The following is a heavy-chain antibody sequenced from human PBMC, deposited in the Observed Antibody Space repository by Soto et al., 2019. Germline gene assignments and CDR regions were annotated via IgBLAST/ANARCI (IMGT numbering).Heavy chain of an antibody. CDR1: GGSITGYY. J-gene: IGHJ4*02. V-gene: IGHV4-59*12. CDR3: ARASLAEGPEAY. Sequence: SETLSLTCSVSGGSITGYYWNWIRQPPGKGLEWVGHIYGSGSTNYNPSLQSRVTISVDTSKIQFSLNLTSVTAADTAVYYCARASLAEGPEAYWGQGILVTVS. CDR2: IYGSGST. D-gene: IGHD6-19*01.